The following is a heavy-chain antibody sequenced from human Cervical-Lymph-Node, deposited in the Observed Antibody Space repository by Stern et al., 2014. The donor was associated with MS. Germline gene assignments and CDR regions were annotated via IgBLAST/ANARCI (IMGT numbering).Heavy chain of an antibody. Sequence: QVQLEESGAEVKKPGSSGKVSCKASGGTFTRYAISWARQAPGQGLEWMGGIIPIFGTAKDAKKFHGRVTHIADESTSTAYMELSSLRSDDTAVYYCARVDYGMDVWGQGTTVTVSS. CDR1: GGTFTRYA. D-gene: IGHD2-15*01. J-gene: IGHJ6*02. CDR2: IIPIFGTA. CDR3: ARVDYGMDV. V-gene: IGHV1-69*01.